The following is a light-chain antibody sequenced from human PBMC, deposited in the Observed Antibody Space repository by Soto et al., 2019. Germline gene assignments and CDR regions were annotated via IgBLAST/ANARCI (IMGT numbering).Light chain of an antibody. V-gene: IGLV2-18*02. CDR2: DVI. CDR3: CSYGSYTYV. CDR1: STDFVSYNR. J-gene: IGLJ1*01. Sequence: QSALTQPPSVSGSPGQSVTISCTGTSTDFVSYNRVSWYQQPPGTAPKLIIYDVIRRPSGVPDRFSGSRSDNAASLTISGLQAEDEADYYCCSYGSYTYVFGQGTKLTVL.